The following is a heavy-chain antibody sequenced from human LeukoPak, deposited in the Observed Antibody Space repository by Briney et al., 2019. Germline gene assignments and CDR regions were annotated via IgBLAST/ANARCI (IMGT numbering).Heavy chain of an antibody. Sequence: SETLSLTXTVSGGSISSYYWSWIRQPPGKGLEWIGYIYYSGSTNYNPSLKSRVTISVDTSKNQFSLKLSSVTAADTAVYYCARTYCSGGSCYPENFDYWGQGTLVTVSS. J-gene: IGHJ4*02. CDR1: GGSISSYY. CDR3: ARTYCSGGSCYPENFDY. CDR2: IYYSGST. D-gene: IGHD2-15*01. V-gene: IGHV4-59*01.